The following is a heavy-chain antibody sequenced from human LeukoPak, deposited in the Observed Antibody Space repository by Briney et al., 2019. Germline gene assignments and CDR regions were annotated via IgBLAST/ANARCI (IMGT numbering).Heavy chain of an antibody. J-gene: IGHJ5*02. CDR2: IYSGGST. D-gene: IGHD6-13*01. CDR3: ARAYGSSLNWFDP. CDR1: GFSVSSNY. Sequence: GGSLRLSCAASGFSVSSNYMTWVRQAAGKGLEWVSIIYSGGSTHYADSVKGRFTISRDNSKNTLYLQMNSLRAEDTALYYCARAYGSSLNWFDPWGQGTLVTVSS. V-gene: IGHV3-53*01.